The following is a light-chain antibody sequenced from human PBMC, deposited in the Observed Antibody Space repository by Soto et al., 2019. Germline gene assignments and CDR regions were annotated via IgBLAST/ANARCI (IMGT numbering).Light chain of an antibody. Sequence: QSALTQPASVSGSPGQSITISCTGTSSDIGLYNYVSWYQQHPGKAPKLIIFEVSNRPSGVSNRFSGSKSGNTASLTISGLQAEDEADYYCSSLTGSSTLVFGSGTKLTVL. CDR1: SSDIGLYNY. V-gene: IGLV2-14*01. CDR3: SSLTGSSTLV. CDR2: EVS. J-gene: IGLJ1*01.